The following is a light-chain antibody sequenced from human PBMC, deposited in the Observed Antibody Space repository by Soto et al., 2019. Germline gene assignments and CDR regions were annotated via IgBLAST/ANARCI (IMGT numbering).Light chain of an antibody. CDR2: AAT. V-gene: IGKV1-16*01. Sequence: DIQMTQSPSSLSASVVDRVTITCRASHPININLVWFQQKQGKAPKSLIYAATNLQSGVPSRFSGSGGGTDFSINLSSMQPEDVATYYCQHYQGYPASFGAGTKLEIK. J-gene: IGKJ4*01. CDR1: HPININ. CDR3: QHYQGYPAS.